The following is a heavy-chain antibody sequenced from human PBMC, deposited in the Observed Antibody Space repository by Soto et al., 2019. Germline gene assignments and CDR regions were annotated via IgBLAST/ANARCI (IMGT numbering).Heavy chain of an antibody. CDR3: ASLGYEASFEI. V-gene: IGHV3-74*01. D-gene: IGHD5-12*01. CDR2: INSDGSST. J-gene: IGHJ3*02. Sequence: AGSLRLPCAASGFTFSSYCMHWVRQAPGKGLVWVSRINSDGSSTSYADSVKGRFTISRDNAKNTLYLQMNSLRAEDTAVYYCASLGYEASFEIWGQGTMVTVSS. CDR1: GFTFSSYC.